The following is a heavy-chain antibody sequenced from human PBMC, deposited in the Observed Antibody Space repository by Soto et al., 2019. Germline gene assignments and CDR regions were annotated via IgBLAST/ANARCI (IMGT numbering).Heavy chain of an antibody. J-gene: IGHJ4*02. CDR2: IYYSGST. CDR1: GGSISSSSYY. CDR3: ASNRWELLSFDY. V-gene: IGHV4-39*01. Sequence: ETLSLTCTVSGGSISSSSYYWGWIRQPPGKGLEWIGSIYYSGSTYYNPSLKSRVTISVDTSKNQFSLKLSSVTAADTAVYYCASNRWELLSFDYWGQGTLVTVSS. D-gene: IGHD1-26*01.